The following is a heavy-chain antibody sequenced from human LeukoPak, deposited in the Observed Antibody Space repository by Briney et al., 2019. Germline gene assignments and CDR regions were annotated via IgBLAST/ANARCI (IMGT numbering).Heavy chain of an antibody. CDR3: ARQTRSAGFDY. V-gene: IGHV3-64*01. CDR1: GFTFSSYA. CDR2: ISSNGGST. J-gene: IGHJ4*02. D-gene: IGHD4-23*01. Sequence: GGSLRLSCAASGFTFSSYAMHWVRQAPGKGLEYVSAISSNGGSTYYANSVKGRFTISRDNSKNTLYLQMGSLRAEDMAVYYCARQTRSAGFDYWGQGTLVTVSS.